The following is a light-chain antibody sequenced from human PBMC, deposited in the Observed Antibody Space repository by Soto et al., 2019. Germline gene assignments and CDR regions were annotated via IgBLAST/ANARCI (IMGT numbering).Light chain of an antibody. J-gene: IGKJ4*01. Sequence: EILVTQSPATLSLSPGDTVTLSFRASQIITSHLAWYQQKPGQAPRLLIYDASTRATGIPARFSGSGSGTEFTLTISNLQSEDFALYYCQQYNNWPLTFGGGTKVEIK. CDR3: QQYNNWPLT. CDR2: DAS. CDR1: QIITSH. V-gene: IGKV3-15*01.